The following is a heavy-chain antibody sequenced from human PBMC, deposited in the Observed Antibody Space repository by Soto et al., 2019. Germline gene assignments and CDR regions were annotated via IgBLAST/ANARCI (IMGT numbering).Heavy chain of an antibody. J-gene: IGHJ6*03. CDR1: GFIFRSYV. CDR2: ISGSGYDT. CDR3: ARGAYYYFWSGYSSYYYYVDC. V-gene: IGHV3-23*01. Sequence: GGSLRLSCAGSGFIFRSYVMSWVRQAPGKGLEWVSAISGSGYDTYYADSVKGRFTISRDNSKNTLFLRMNSLTAEDTAVYYCARGAYYYFWSGYSSYYYYVDCWGKGTTVTVAS. D-gene: IGHD3-3*01.